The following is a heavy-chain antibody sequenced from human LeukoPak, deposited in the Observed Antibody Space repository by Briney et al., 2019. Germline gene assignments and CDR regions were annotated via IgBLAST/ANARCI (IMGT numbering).Heavy chain of an antibody. CDR2: ISWDSGNT. Sequence: GGSLRLSCAASGVTFSSYAMGWVRQFPGKGLEWVSLISWDSGNTYYADSVKGRFTISRDNSKNSLSLQMNSLRAEDTALYYCAKGPGAAVGKRYIQHWGQGTLVTVSS. V-gene: IGHV3-43D*03. CDR3: AKGPGAAVGKRYIQH. CDR1: GVTFSSYA. D-gene: IGHD6-13*01. J-gene: IGHJ1*01.